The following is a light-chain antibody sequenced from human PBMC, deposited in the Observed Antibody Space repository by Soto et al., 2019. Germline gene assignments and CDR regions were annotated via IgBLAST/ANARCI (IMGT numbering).Light chain of an antibody. Sequence: QSALTQPASVSGSPGQSITISCTGTSSEVGGYNYVTWYQQHPGRAPKLMIYEVSNRPSGVSNRFSGSKSGNTASLTISGLQAEDEADYYCSSYTSSSTLSFGTGTKVTVL. CDR1: SSEVGGYNY. CDR3: SSYTSSSTLS. V-gene: IGLV2-14*01. CDR2: EVS. J-gene: IGLJ1*01.